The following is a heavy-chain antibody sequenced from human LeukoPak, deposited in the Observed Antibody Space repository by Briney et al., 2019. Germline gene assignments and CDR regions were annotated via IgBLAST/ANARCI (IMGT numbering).Heavy chain of an antibody. CDR2: IIPIFGTT. Sequence: SAKVSCKASGYSFTGYYMHWVRQAPGQGLECMGEIIPIFGTTNYAQKFQGRVTITADKSTSTAYMELSSLRSEDTAIYYCACGPPRKGAVAVFYSQNWGQGTLVTVSS. J-gene: IGHJ1*01. V-gene: IGHV1-69*06. CDR3: ACGPPRKGAVAVFYSQN. D-gene: IGHD6-19*01. CDR1: GYSFTGYY.